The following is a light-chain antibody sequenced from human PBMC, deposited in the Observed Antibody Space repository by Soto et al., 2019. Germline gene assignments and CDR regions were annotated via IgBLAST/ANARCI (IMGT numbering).Light chain of an antibody. J-gene: IGKJ3*01. CDR3: QQYGSSPGLIT. CDR2: AAS. V-gene: IGKV3-20*01. Sequence: DMVLTQSPGTLSFSPGESATLSCRASQNVRNTYLSWYQQKRGHPPILLIYAASSRATVITDRFSGSGSGTDVTVPISRLEAEEFAVYYCQQYGSSPGLITFGPGTKVDIK. CDR1: QNVRNTY.